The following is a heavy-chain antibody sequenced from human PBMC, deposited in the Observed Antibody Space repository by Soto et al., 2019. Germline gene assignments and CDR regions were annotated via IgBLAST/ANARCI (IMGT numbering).Heavy chain of an antibody. J-gene: IGHJ4*02. CDR3: ARDLIGGYSGYDYRAGFDY. CDR1: GDSVSSNSAA. D-gene: IGHD5-12*01. V-gene: IGHV6-1*01. Sequence: SQTLSLTCAISGDSVSSNSAAWNWIRKSPSRGLEWLGRTYYRSKWYNDYAVSVKSRITINPDTSKNQFSLQLNSVTPEDTAVYYCARDLIGGYSGYDYRAGFDYWGQGTLVTVSS. CDR2: TYYRSKWYN.